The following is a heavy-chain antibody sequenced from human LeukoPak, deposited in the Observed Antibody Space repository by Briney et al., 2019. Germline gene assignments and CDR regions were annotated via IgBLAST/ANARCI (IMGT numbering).Heavy chain of an antibody. V-gene: IGHV3-30-3*01. D-gene: IGHD3-9*01. J-gene: IGHJ6*02. Sequence: GGSLRLSCVASGFTFSSYNMVWVRQAPGKGLEWVTLISHDGDRETYADSVKGRFTISRDNAKNSLYLQMNSLRAEDTAVYYCARDWDSTDYDILTGSYGMDVWGQGTTVTVSS. CDR1: GFTFSSYN. CDR3: ARDWDSTDYDILTGSYGMDV. CDR2: ISHDGDRE.